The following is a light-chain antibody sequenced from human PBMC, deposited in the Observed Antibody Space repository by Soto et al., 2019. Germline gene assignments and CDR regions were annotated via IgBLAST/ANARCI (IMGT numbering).Light chain of an antibody. J-gene: IGKJ5*01. CDR2: LGS. CDR3: MQELQTTIT. Sequence: VMTQSPLSLAVTPGEPPSISCRSSQILLHSNGNNYLDWYLQKPGQSPHXLIYLGSNRASGVPDRFSGSGSGTDFTLKISRVEHEDVGVYYGMQELQTTITFGQGTRLEI. CDR1: QILLHSNGNNY. V-gene: IGKV2-28*01.